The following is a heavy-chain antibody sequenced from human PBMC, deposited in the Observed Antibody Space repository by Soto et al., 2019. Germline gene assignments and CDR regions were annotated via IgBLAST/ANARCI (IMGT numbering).Heavy chain of an antibody. V-gene: IGHV1-3*01. D-gene: IGHD5-18*01. CDR3: ARGLNGYLYYFDY. Sequence: QVQLLQSGAEVKKPGASVKVSCKASGYTFTSYAMHWVRQAPGQRLEWMGWINAGNGNTKYSQKFQGRVTITRDTSASTAYMELSSLRSEDTAVYYCARGLNGYLYYFDYWGQGTLVTVSS. J-gene: IGHJ4*02. CDR1: GYTFTSYA. CDR2: INAGNGNT.